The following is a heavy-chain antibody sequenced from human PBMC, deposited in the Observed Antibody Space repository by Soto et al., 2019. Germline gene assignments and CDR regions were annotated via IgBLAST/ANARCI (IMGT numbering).Heavy chain of an antibody. V-gene: IGHV4-34*01. CDR2: INHSGST. Sequence: PSETLSLTCAVYGGSFSGYYWSWIRQPPGKGLEWIGEINHSGSTNYNPSLKSRVTISVDTSKNQFSLKLSSVTAADTAVYYCARFRSGDIRFLEWLAFDYWGQGTLVTVSS. CDR3: ARFRSGDIRFLEWLAFDY. CDR1: GGSFSGYY. D-gene: IGHD3-3*01. J-gene: IGHJ4*02.